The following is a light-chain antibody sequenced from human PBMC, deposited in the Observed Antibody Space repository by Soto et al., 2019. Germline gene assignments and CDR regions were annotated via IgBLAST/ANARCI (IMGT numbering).Light chain of an antibody. V-gene: IGKV3-15*01. CDR3: QQYNNWPPRT. J-gene: IGKJ1*01. CDR2: GAS. CDR1: ESVRTN. Sequence: ETVVTQSPATLSVSPGETATLSCRASESVRTNLAWYQQKPGQAPRLLIYGASNRATGIPARFSGSGSGTEFNLTISSLQSEEFAVYYCQQYNNWPPRTFGQGTNVEIK.